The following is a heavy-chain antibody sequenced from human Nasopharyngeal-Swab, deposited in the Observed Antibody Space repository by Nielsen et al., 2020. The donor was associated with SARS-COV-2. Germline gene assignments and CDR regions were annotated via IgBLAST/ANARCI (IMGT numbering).Heavy chain of an antibody. CDR3: ARDRGYSGSYYWDY. Sequence: GGSLRLSCAASGFTVSTNYMSWVRQAPGKGLEWVSVIYSGGSTYYADSVKGRFTISRDNSKNTLYLQMNSLRAEDTAVYYCARDRGYSGSYYWDYWGQGTLVTVSS. CDR2: IYSGGST. CDR1: GFTVSTNY. V-gene: IGHV3-53*01. J-gene: IGHJ4*02. D-gene: IGHD1-26*01.